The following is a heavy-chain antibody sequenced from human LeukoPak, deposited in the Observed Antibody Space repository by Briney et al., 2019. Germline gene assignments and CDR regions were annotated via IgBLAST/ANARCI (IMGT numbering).Heavy chain of an antibody. CDR2: IRSKAYGGTT. Sequence: GRSLRLSCTTSGFTFGDYAMSWFRQAPGKGLEWVGFIRSKAYGGTTEYAASVKGRFTISRDDSKSIAYLQMNSLKTEDTALYYCTRRSSSSRQGFDYWGQGTLVTVSS. CDR3: TRRSSSSRQGFDY. J-gene: IGHJ4*02. V-gene: IGHV3-49*03. D-gene: IGHD6-6*01. CDR1: GFTFGDYA.